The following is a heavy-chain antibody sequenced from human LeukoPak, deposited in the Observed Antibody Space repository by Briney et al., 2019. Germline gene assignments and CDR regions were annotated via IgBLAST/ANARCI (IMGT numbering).Heavy chain of an antibody. J-gene: IGHJ4*02. D-gene: IGHD2-2*01. Sequence: GGSLRLSCAASGFNVSSNYMSWVRQAPGKGLEWVSVIYGGGSTYYADSVKGRFTISRDNSKNTLYLQMNSLRAEDTAVYYCARDALRSDIVVVPAAIWGQGTLVTVSS. CDR1: GFNVSSNY. V-gene: IGHV3-66*02. CDR2: IYGGGST. CDR3: ARDALRSDIVVVPAAI.